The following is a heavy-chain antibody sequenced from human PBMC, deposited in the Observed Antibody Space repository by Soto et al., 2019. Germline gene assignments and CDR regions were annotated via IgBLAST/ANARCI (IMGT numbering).Heavy chain of an antibody. D-gene: IGHD6-13*01. CDR3: ARDWPHSSSPNWFDP. V-gene: IGHV1-69*13. CDR2: IIPIFGTA. Sequence: SVKVSCKASGGTFSSYAISWVRQAPGQGLEWMGGIIPIFGTANYAQKFQGRVTITADESTSTAYMELSSLRSEDTAVYYCARDWPHSSSPNWFDPWGQGTLVTVSS. J-gene: IGHJ5*02. CDR1: GGTFSSYA.